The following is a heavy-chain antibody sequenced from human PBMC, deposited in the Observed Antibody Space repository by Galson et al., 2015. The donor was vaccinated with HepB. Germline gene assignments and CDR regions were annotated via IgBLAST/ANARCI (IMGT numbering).Heavy chain of an antibody. Sequence: SLRLSCAASGFTFSDYYMGWIRQAPGRGLEWVSYISSSSTYTNYADSVKGRFTISRDNARNSLYLQMNSLRVDDTAVYYCARDKRTYIAAPRSNYYYYYGMDVWGQGTTVTLSS. V-gene: IGHV3-11*06. CDR3: ARDKRTYIAAPRSNYYYYYGMDV. CDR1: GFTFSDYY. CDR2: ISSSSTYT. J-gene: IGHJ6*02. D-gene: IGHD6-13*01.